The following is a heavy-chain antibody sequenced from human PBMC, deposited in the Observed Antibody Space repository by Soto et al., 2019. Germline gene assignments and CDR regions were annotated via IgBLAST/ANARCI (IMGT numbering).Heavy chain of an antibody. CDR3: ARIKWGLDNYSGMDF. V-gene: IGHV1-2*04. CDR2: INPKTAAT. Sequence: ASVKVSCKASGYTFSDYFIQWLRQAPGQGLEWVAWINPKTAATNYAKKFQGWATVTRDTSFSTAYLELTRLRPDDTGIYYCARIKWGLDNYSGMDFWGQGTAVTVSS. CDR1: GYTFSDYF. D-gene: IGHD4-4*01. J-gene: IGHJ6*02.